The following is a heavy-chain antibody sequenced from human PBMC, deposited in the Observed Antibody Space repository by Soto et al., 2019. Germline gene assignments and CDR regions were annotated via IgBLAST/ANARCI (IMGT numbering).Heavy chain of an antibody. D-gene: IGHD6-13*01. Sequence: QVQLVQSGAEVKKPGASVKVSCKASGYTFTSYGISWVRQAPGQGLEWMGWISAYNGNTNYAQKHQGRVTMTTDTSTSTAYMELRSLRSEDTAVYYWARDNVMEQQLGDFDYWGQGTLVTVSS. CDR2: ISAYNGNT. CDR3: ARDNVMEQQLGDFDY. J-gene: IGHJ4*02. V-gene: IGHV1-18*01. CDR1: GYTFTSYG.